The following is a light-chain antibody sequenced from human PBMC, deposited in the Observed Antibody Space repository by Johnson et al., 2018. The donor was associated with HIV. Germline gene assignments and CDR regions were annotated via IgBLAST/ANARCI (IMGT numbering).Light chain of an antibody. Sequence: QSVLTQPPSVSAAPGQKVTISCSGSSSTIGNNYVSWYQLLPGTAPKLLIYRNNQRPSGVPARFSGSKSGTSASLAISGLQAEDEADYYCAAWDDSLNGFYVFGTGTKVTVL. V-gene: IGLV1-47*01. CDR1: SSTIGNNY. CDR3: AAWDDSLNGFYV. CDR2: RNN. J-gene: IGLJ1*01.